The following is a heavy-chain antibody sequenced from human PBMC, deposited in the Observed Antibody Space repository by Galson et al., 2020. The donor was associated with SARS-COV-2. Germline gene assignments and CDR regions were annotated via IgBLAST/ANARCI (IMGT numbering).Heavy chain of an antibody. V-gene: IGHV4-30-2*01. J-gene: IGHJ3*01. Sequence: SETLSLTCAVSGTSISGGSYSWNWIRQPPGKGLEWIGYISHSGGTYYNPSLKSRVTISGDRSKNQFSLRPSSVTAADAAVYFCARLHYGEYAPEAFDFWGPGTRVTV. CDR3: ARLHYGEYAPEAFDF. CDR2: ISHSGGT. D-gene: IGHD4-17*01. CDR1: GTSISGGSYS.